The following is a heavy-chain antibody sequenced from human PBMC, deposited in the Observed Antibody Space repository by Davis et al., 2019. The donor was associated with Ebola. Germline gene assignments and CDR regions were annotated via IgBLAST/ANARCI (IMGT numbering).Heavy chain of an antibody. V-gene: IGHV3-48*04. Sequence: GGSLRLSCAASGFTVSSNYMSWVRQAPGKGLEWVSYISSSSSTIYYADSVKGRFSISRDNAKNSLYLQMNSLRAEDTAVYYCARDFTMIVVVEGIDVWGKGTTVTVSS. CDR3: ARDFTMIVVVEGIDV. J-gene: IGHJ6*04. D-gene: IGHD3-22*01. CDR1: GFTVSSNY. CDR2: ISSSSSTI.